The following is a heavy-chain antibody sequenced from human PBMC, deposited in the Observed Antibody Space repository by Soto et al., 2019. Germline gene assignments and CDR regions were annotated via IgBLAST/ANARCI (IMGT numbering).Heavy chain of an antibody. Sequence: SVKVSCKTSGLTFTDSALQWLRQARGQRLEWIGRIVVGSGNADYAQNFQERVTFTRDMSTGSVYMEMSGLTFEDTAIYYCSADMVAGRLDWGQGTLVTVSS. CDR1: GLTFTDSA. J-gene: IGHJ4*02. V-gene: IGHV1-58*01. CDR3: SADMVAGRLD. CDR2: IVVGSGNA. D-gene: IGHD6-19*01.